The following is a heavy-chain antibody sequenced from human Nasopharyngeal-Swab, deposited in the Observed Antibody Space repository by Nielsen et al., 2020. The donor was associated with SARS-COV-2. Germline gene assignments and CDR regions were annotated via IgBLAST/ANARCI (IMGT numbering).Heavy chain of an antibody. J-gene: IGHJ6*02. CDR1: GGSFSGYY. V-gene: IGHV4-34*01. D-gene: IGHD6-6*01. CDR3: ARRAARYYYGMDV. Sequence: SETLSLTCAVYGGSFSGYYWSWIRQPPGKGLEWIGEINHSGSTNYNPSLKSRVTISVDTSKNQFSLKLSSVTAADTAVYYYARRAARYYYGMDVWGQGTTVTVSS. CDR2: INHSGST.